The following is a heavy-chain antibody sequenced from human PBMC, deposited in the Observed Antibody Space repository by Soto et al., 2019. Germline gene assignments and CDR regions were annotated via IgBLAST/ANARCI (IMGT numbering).Heavy chain of an antibody. V-gene: IGHV3-23*01. CDR1: GFSFTNFA. CDR2: IGASGDIT. D-gene: IGHD2-21*02. Sequence: PGWSLRLSCAASGFSFTNFAMSLVRQAPGKGLEWVAGIGASGDITWYADSVKGRLSISRDNSKNTLYLQLNSLRFEDTAVYYCAKDDFTDRGDDYFAYWGPGTLVTVSS. J-gene: IGHJ4*02. CDR3: AKDDFTDRGDDYFAY.